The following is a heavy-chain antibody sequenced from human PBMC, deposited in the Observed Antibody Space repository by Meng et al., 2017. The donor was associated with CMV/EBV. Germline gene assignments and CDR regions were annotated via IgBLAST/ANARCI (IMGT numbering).Heavy chain of an antibody. J-gene: IGHJ6*02. D-gene: IGHD3-3*01. CDR3: AREGQLEWFRISSYGMYV. V-gene: IGHV1-18*01. Sequence: ASVKVSCKASGYTFTSYGISWVRQAPGQGLEWMGWISAYNGNTNYAQKLQGRVTMTTDTSTSTAYMELRSLRSDDTAVYYCAREGQLEWFRISSYGMYVWGQGTTVTVSS. CDR1: GYTFTSYG. CDR2: ISAYNGNT.